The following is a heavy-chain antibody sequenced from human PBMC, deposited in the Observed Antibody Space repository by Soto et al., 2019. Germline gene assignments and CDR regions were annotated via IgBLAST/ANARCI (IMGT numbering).Heavy chain of an antibody. CDR1: GGSISSGGYS. J-gene: IGHJ4*02. Sequence: SETLSLTCAVSGGSISSGGYSWSWIRQPPGKGLEWIGYIYHSGSTYYNPSLKSRVTISVDRSKNQFSLKLSSVTAADTAVYYCARVSSHGEYDFWGQGTLDTVSS. V-gene: IGHV4-30-2*01. CDR3: ARVSSHGEYDF. D-gene: IGHD4-17*01. CDR2: IYHSGST.